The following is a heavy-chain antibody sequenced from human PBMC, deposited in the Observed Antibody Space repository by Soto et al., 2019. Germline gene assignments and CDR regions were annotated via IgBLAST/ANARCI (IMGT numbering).Heavy chain of an antibody. D-gene: IGHD2-8*01. CDR3: ARENCSDGVCADAFDI. J-gene: IGHJ3*02. CDR2: IDETSATT. CDR1: GFTFRSYE. Sequence: PGGSLRLSCVASGFTFRSYEMDWLRHVPGRGLEWVAYIDETSATTHFANSVRGRFTISRDNAKNSLYLEMNSLSAEDSAVYYCARENCSDGVCADAFDIWGQGTMVTVSS. V-gene: IGHV3-48*01.